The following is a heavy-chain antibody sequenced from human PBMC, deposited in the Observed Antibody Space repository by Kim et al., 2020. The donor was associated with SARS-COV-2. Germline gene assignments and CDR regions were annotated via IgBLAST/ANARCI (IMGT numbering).Heavy chain of an antibody. CDR3: ARDYYDSSGSNGFDY. D-gene: IGHD3-22*01. Sequence: KLQGRVTMTTDTSTSTAYMELRSLRSDDTAVYYCARDYYDSSGSNGFDYWGQGTLVTVSS. V-gene: IGHV1-18*01. J-gene: IGHJ4*02.